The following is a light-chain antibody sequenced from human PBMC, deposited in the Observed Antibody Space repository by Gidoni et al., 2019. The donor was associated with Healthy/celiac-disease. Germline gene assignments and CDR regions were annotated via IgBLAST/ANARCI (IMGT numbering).Light chain of an antibody. CDR3: QQYDGSPWT. J-gene: IGKJ1*01. V-gene: IGKV3-20*01. Sequence: ESVLPLSPGTLSSSPGERATLSCRASQSVSSSFLAWYQQKPGQAPRILIYGASSRATGIPDRFSGSGSGTDFTLTISRLEPEDFAVYYCQQYDGSPWTFGQXTKVEIK. CDR2: GAS. CDR1: QSVSSSF.